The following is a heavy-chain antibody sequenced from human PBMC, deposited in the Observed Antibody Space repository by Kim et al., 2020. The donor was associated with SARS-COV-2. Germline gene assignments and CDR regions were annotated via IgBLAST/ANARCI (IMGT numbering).Heavy chain of an antibody. CDR2: INPNSGGT. J-gene: IGHJ6*02. CDR3: ARDRLGSSWYRENYYYYGMDV. V-gene: IGHV1-2*04. CDR1: GYTFTGYY. D-gene: IGHD6-13*01. Sequence: ASVKVSCKASGYTFTGYYMHWVRQAPGQGLEWMGWINPNSGGTNYAQKFQGWVTMTRDTSISTAYMELSRLRSDDTAVYYCARDRLGSSWYRENYYYYGMDVWGQGTTVTVSS.